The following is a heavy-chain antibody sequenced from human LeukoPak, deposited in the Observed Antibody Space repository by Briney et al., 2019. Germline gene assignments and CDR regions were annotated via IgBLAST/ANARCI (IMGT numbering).Heavy chain of an antibody. CDR1: GYTFTGYY. Sequence: GASVKVSCKASGYTFTGYYMHWVRQAPGQGLEWMGWINPNSGGTNYAQKFQGRVTMTRDTSISTAYMELSRLRSDDTAVYYCARGLRYCSGGSCYSTVWFDPWGQGTLVTVSS. CDR3: ARGLRYCSGGSCYSTVWFDP. V-gene: IGHV1-2*02. J-gene: IGHJ5*02. D-gene: IGHD2-15*01. CDR2: INPNSGGT.